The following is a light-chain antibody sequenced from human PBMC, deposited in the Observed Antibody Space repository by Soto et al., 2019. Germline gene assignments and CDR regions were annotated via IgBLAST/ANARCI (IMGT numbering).Light chain of an antibody. V-gene: IGKV3-20*01. CDR2: GAS. CDR1: QSVSSSY. Sequence: EIVLTQSPGTLSLSPGERATLSCRASQSVSSSYLAWYQQKPGQAPRLLIYGASSRATGLPDRFSRSGSGTDFTLTISTLHPEDFAVYYFHHYLRSHTFGQAPKVQL. J-gene: IGKJ1*01. CDR3: HHYLRSHT.